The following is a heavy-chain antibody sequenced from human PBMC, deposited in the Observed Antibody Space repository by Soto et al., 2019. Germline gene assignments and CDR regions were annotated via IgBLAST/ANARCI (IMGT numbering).Heavy chain of an antibody. Sequence: PSETLSLTCTVSGGSISSYYWSWIRQPPGKGLEWIGYIYYSGSTNYKPSLKSRVTISVDTSKNQFSLKLSSVTAADTAAYYCARRYGSAIDFWGQGTLVTVSS. CDR3: ARRYGSAIDF. CDR2: IYYSGST. CDR1: GGSISSYY. V-gene: IGHV4-59*08. J-gene: IGHJ4*02. D-gene: IGHD1-26*01.